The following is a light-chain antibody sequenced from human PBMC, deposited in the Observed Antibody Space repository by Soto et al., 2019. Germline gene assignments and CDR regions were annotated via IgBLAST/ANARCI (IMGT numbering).Light chain of an antibody. Sequence: QSALTQPPSVSAAPGQKVTIFCSGSSSNIGNNYVSWYQQLPGTAPKLLIYENIKRPSGIPDRFSGSKSGTSATLDITGLQAGDEADYYCGTWDSSLSGGVFGGGTKLTVL. CDR1: SSNIGNNY. CDR2: ENI. CDR3: GTWDSSLSGGV. J-gene: IGLJ3*02. V-gene: IGLV1-51*02.